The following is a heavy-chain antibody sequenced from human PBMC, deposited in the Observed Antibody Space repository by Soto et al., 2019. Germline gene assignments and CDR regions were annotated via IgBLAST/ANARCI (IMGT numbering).Heavy chain of an antibody. Sequence: NPGGSLRLSCAASGFTFSSYSMNWVRQAPGKGLEWVSSISSSSSYIYYADSVKGRFTISRDNAKNSLYLQMNSLRAEDTAVYYCARGRSGYYYYGMDVWGQGPTVTVSS. J-gene: IGHJ6*02. CDR1: GFTFSSYS. D-gene: IGHD6-25*01. CDR2: ISSSSSYI. CDR3: ARGRSGYYYYGMDV. V-gene: IGHV3-21*01.